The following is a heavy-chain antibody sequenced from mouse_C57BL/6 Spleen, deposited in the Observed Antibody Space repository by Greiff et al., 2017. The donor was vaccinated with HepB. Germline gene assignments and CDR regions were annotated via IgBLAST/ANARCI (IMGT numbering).Heavy chain of an antibody. CDR3: ARVGGYDVWDAMDY. D-gene: IGHD2-2*01. J-gene: IGHJ4*01. V-gene: IGHV1-64*01. CDR1: GYTFTSYW. CDR2: IHPNSGST. Sequence: QVQLQQPGAELVKPGASVKLSCKASGYTFTSYWMHWVKQRPGQGLEWIGMIHPNSGSTNYNEKFKSKATLTVDKSSSTAYMQLSSLTSEDSAVYYCARVGGYDVWDAMDYWGQGTSVTVSS.